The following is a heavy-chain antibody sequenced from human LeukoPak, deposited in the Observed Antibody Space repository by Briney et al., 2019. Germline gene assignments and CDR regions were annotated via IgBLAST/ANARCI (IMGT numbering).Heavy chain of an antibody. Sequence: ASVKVSCKASGNTFTGYYMHWVRQAPGQGLEWMGRINPNSGGTNYAQKFQGRVTMTRDTSISTAYMKLSRLRSDDTAVYYCARDQAYYDFWSGYYTVFGYWGQGTLVTVSS. J-gene: IGHJ4*02. CDR3: ARDQAYYDFWSGYYTVFGY. CDR2: INPNSGGT. V-gene: IGHV1-2*06. D-gene: IGHD3-3*01. CDR1: GNTFTGYY.